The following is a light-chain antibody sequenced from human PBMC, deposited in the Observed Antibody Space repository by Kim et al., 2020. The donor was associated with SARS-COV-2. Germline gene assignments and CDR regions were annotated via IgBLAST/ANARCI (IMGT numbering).Light chain of an antibody. CDR2: TAS. CDR3: QQYDSYST. V-gene: IGKV1-5*01. CDR1: QSISSH. J-gene: IGKJ1*01. Sequence: DIQMTQSPSILSASVADRVTITCRASQSISSHLAWYQQKPGKAPNLLIHTASTLQSGVPSRFSGSGSGTEFTLTISSLQPDDFATYYGQQYDSYSTFGQGTKVDIK.